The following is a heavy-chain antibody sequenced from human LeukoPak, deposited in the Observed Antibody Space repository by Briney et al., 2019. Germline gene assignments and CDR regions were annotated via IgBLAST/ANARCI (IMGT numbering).Heavy chain of an antibody. CDR3: AKDDNYIRFLS. CDR1: GFTFSSHG. CDR2: ISGSGGNT. D-gene: IGHD3-16*01. Sequence: GGSLRLSCAASGFTFSSHGMNWVRQAPGKGLEWVSGISGSGGNTYYADSVKGRFTISRDNSKNTLYLQMNSLRAEDTAVYYCAKDDNYIRFLSWGQGTLVTVSS. V-gene: IGHV3-23*01. J-gene: IGHJ5*02.